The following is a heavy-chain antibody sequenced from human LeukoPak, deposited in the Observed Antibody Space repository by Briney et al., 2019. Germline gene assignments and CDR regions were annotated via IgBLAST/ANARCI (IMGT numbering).Heavy chain of an antibody. J-gene: IGHJ4*02. CDR3: AKDLGGVGYYGSGSYYNPYYFDY. D-gene: IGHD3-10*01. V-gene: IGHV3-23*01. CDR2: ISGSGGST. Sequence: GGSLRLSCAASGFTFSSYAMSWVRQAPGKGLEWVSDISGSGGSTYYADSVKGRFTISRDNSKNTLYLQMNSLRAEDTAVYYCAKDLGGVGYYGSGSYYNPYYFDYWGQGTLVTVSS. CDR1: GFTFSSYA.